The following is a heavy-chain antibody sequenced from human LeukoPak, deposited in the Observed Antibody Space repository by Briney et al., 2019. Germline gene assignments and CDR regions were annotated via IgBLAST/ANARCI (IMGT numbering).Heavy chain of an antibody. V-gene: IGHV4-39*01. D-gene: IGHD3-22*01. CDR1: GGSISSSIYY. J-gene: IGHJ4*02. CDR2: IYYSGST. CDR3: ARQGRYYYDSSGYYYDY. Sequence: SETLSLTCTVSGGSISSSIYYWGWIRQPPGKGLEWIGSIYYSGSTYYNPSLKSRVTISVDTSKNQFSLKLSSVTAADTAVYYCARQGRYYYDSSGYYYDYWGQGTLVTVSS.